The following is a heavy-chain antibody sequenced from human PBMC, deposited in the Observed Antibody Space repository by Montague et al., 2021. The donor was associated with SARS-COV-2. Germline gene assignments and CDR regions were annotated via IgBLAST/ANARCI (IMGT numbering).Heavy chain of an antibody. J-gene: IGHJ4*02. D-gene: IGHD4-17*01. Sequence: SLRLSCAASGFTFDDYAMHWVRQAPGKGLEWVSGISWNSGSIGYADSVKGRFTISRDNAKNSLYLQTNSLRAEDTALYYCAFYGDYALDYWGQETLVTVSS. V-gene: IGHV3-9*01. CDR3: AFYGDYALDY. CDR2: ISWNSGSI. CDR1: GFTFDDYA.